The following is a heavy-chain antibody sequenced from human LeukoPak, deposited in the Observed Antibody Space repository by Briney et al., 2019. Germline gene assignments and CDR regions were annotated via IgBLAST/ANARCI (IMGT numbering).Heavy chain of an antibody. D-gene: IGHD6-19*01. V-gene: IGHV4-59*01. CDR2: IYYSGST. CDR3: ARDRLSSGWYSGFDY. Sequence: SETLSLTCTVSGGSISSYYWSWIRQPPGKGLEWFGYIYYSGSTNYNPSLKSRVTISVDTSKNQFSLKLSSVTAADTAVYYCARDRLSSGWYSGFDYWGQGTLVTVSS. J-gene: IGHJ4*02. CDR1: GGSISSYY.